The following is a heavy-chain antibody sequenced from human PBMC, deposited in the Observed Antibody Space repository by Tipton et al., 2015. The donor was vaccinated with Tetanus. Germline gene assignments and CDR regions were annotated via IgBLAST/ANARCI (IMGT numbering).Heavy chain of an antibody. J-gene: IGHJ4*02. CDR1: GYTFKNYD. Sequence: QPGAEVKKPGASERVSCKASGYTFKNYDVNWVRQAPGQGPERMGWMNPDSGSTGVAQKFQGRVTMTRDTSINTAYMELTSLTSDDTAVYFCARGRRSFYLDSWGQGTHVSVSS. V-gene: IGHV1-8*01. CDR2: MNPDSGST. CDR3: ARGRRSFYLDS. D-gene: IGHD1-26*01.